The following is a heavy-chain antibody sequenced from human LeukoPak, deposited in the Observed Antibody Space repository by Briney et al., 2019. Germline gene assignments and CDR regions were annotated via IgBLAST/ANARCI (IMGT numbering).Heavy chain of an antibody. V-gene: IGHV3-7*01. CDR3: TRNTVAAAGDD. Sequence: PGESLRLSCAASGFTFSTFWMTWVRQAPGKGLEWVANIKPDGSEKSYVDSAKGRFTISRDNAKNSLYLQMNSLRAEDTALYYCTRNTVAAAGDDWGQGTLVTVSS. CDR2: IKPDGSEK. D-gene: IGHD6-13*01. J-gene: IGHJ4*02. CDR1: GFTFSTFW.